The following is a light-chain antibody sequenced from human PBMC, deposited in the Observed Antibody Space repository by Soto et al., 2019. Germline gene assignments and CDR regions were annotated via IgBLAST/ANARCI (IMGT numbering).Light chain of an antibody. CDR3: QQYGSAPVS. Sequence: EIVLTQSPGTLSLSPGERATLSCRASQSIGNIYLAWYRQNPGQAPRPLIYTTSTRATGIPDRFSGSGSGTDFTLTINRLEPEDFAVYYCQQYGSAPVSFGQGTKVEIK. J-gene: IGKJ1*01. V-gene: IGKV3-20*01. CDR1: QSIGNIY. CDR2: TTS.